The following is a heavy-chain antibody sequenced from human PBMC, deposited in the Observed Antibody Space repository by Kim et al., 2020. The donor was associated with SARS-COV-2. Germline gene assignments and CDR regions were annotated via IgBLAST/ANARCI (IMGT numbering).Heavy chain of an antibody. J-gene: IGHJ5*02. V-gene: IGHV4-34*01. CDR3: ARGYWFDP. Sequence: SETLSLTCAVYGGSFSGYYWSWIRQPPGKGLEWIGEINHSGSTNYNPSLKSRVTISVDTSKNQFSLKLSSVTAADTAVYYCARGYWFDPWGQGTLVTVSS. CDR1: GGSFSGYY. CDR2: INHSGST.